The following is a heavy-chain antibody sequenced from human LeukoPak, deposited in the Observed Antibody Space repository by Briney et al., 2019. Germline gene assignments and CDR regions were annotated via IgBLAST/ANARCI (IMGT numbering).Heavy chain of an antibody. CDR2: LYYSGST. V-gene: IGHV4-59*03. J-gene: IGHJ4*02. D-gene: IGHD3-16*01. Sequence: SETLSLTCTVSGXSISSHFWTWIRQPPGKGLEWIGYLYYSGSTNYNPSLKSRVTISVDTSKNQFYLKLSSVTAADTAVYYCAALGGTFSYWGQGTLVTVSS. CDR3: AALGGTFSY. CDR1: GXSISSHF.